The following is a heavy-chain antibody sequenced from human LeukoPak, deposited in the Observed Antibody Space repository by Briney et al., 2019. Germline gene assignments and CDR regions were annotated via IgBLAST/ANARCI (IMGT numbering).Heavy chain of an antibody. V-gene: IGHV3-23*01. D-gene: IGHD1-26*01. J-gene: IGHJ4*02. CDR1: GFTFSNYA. CDR3: ARDRAVGATPDY. CDR2: ITGSGGNT. Sequence: GGSLRLSCAASGFTFSNYAMSWVRRAPGKGLEWVSAITGSGGNTYYADSVKGRFTISRDNSKNTVFLQMNSLRAEDTAVYYCARDRAVGATPDYWGQGTLVTVSS.